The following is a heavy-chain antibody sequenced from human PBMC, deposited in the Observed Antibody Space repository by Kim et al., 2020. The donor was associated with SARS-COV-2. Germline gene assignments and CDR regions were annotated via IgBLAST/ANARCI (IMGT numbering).Heavy chain of an antibody. CDR3: ARGRGGITMIVVVITAAEYYCDS. V-gene: IGHV4-34*01. Sequence: SETLSLTCAVYGESFSGYQWSWIRQSPGKGLEWIGEIDQSGSTNYNPSLKSRVTISADTSKNQLSLKLSSVTAADTAVYYCARGRGGITMIVVVITAAEYYCDSWGQGTPVTVSS. J-gene: IGHJ4*02. D-gene: IGHD3-22*01. CDR2: IDQSGST. CDR1: GESFSGYQ.